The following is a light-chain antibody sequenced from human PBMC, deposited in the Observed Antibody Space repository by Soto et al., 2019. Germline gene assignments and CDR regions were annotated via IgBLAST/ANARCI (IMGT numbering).Light chain of an antibody. CDR2: GAS. CDR3: QHSGGT. CDR1: QSVTNSY. V-gene: IGKV3-20*01. Sequence: EVVLTQSPGTLSLFPGERATLSCRASQSVTNSYLAWFQQKPGQAPRLLIYGASTRATGIPARFSGSGSGTEFTLTINSLQSEDFAVYYCQHSGGTFGQGTKVDIK. J-gene: IGKJ1*01.